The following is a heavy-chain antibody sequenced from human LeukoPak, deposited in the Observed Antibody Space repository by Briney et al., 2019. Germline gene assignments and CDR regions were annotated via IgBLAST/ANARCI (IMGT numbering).Heavy chain of an antibody. D-gene: IGHD3-16*01. Sequence: GGSLRLSCAASGFTFSDYQMSWVRQAPGKGLEWVSVIYSGGGTYYADAVKGRFTISRDNSKNTLYLQMNSLRAGDTAVYYCARDHYVDAFDIWGQGTMVTVSS. J-gene: IGHJ3*02. CDR1: GFTFSDYQ. CDR3: ARDHYVDAFDI. CDR2: IYSGGGT. V-gene: IGHV3-66*01.